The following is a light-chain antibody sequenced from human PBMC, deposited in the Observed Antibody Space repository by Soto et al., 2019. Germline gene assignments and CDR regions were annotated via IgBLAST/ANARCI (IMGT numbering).Light chain of an antibody. CDR1: QSVSSTY. V-gene: IGKV3-20*01. J-gene: IGKJ5*01. CDR3: QQYVGLPIT. Sequence: EIVMTQSPDTLSVSRGERATLSCRASQSVSSTYLAWYQQKPGQAPRLLIYGASSRATGIPDRFSGSGSGTDFTLTISRVAPEDFAVYYCQQYVGLPITFGQGTRLEIK. CDR2: GAS.